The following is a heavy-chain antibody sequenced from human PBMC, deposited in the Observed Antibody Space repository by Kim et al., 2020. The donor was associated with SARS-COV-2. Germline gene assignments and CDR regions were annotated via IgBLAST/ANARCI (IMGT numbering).Heavy chain of an antibody. CDR3: VRWWGKPHDY. Sequence: TDYTPALKSRVTTSLDASKNQFSLTLTSVSAADTAVYYCVRWWGKPHDYWGPGTLVTVSS. CDR2: T. J-gene: IGHJ4*02. D-gene: IGHD3-16*01. V-gene: IGHV4-30-2*04.